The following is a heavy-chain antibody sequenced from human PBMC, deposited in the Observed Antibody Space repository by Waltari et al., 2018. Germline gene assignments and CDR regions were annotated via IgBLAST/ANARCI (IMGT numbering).Heavy chain of an antibody. J-gene: IGHJ4*02. Sequence: QVQLQESGPGLVKPSETLSLTCTVSGGSISSYYWSWIRQPPGKGLEWIGYIYYSGSTNHNPSLKSRVTISVDTSKNQFSLKLSSVTAADTAVYYCARGGGSGWYYFDYWGQGTLVTVSS. CDR2: IYYSGST. D-gene: IGHD6-19*01. CDR1: GGSISSYY. V-gene: IGHV4-59*01. CDR3: ARGGGSGWYYFDY.